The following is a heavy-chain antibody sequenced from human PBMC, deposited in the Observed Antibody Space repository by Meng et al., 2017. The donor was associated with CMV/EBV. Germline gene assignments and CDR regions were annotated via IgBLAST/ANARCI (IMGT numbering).Heavy chain of an antibody. Sequence: QGQLQESGPGLVKPSPTLSLTCTVSGGSISSGSYYWSWIRQPAGKGLEWIGRIYTSGSTNYNPSLKSRVTISVDTSKNQFTLKLSSVTAADTAVYYCAGAAWESYGYYYFDYWGQGTLVTVSS. D-gene: IGHD5-18*01. CDR2: IYTSGST. V-gene: IGHV4-61*02. CDR3: AGAAWESYGYYYFDY. J-gene: IGHJ4*02. CDR1: GGSISSGSYY.